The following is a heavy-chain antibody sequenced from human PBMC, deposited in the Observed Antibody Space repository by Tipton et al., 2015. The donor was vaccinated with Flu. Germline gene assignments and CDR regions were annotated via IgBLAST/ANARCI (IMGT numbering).Heavy chain of an antibody. Sequence: LRLSCTVPGDSINSNYWSWVRRPAGKVLEWIGYIYFTGSTNYNPSLMSRVTISVDMSKNQFSLRLTSVTAADTAGYYCARGGGSPSYWGQGTLVTVSS. CDR2: IYFTGST. V-gene: IGHV4-59*01. D-gene: IGHD2-15*01. CDR3: ARGGGSPSY. CDR1: GDSINSNY. J-gene: IGHJ4*02.